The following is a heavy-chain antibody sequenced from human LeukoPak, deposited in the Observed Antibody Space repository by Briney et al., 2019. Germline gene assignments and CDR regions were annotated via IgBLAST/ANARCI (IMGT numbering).Heavy chain of an antibody. Sequence: GGPLRLSCAGSGFTFDSYSMNWVRQAPGKALEWVSSISGGSGHIYYADSVKGRFTISRDNAKNSLYLQMDSLRAEDTAVYYCARGVDAATVVDYWGQGTLVTVS. CDR3: ARGVDAATVVDY. CDR2: ISGGSGHI. V-gene: IGHV3-21*01. J-gene: IGHJ4*02. CDR1: GFTFDSYS. D-gene: IGHD5-18*01.